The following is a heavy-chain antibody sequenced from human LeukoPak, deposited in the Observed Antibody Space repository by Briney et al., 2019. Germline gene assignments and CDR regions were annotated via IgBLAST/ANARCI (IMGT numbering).Heavy chain of an antibody. CDR1: GSTFSNAW. D-gene: IGHD2/OR15-2a*01. CDR2: IKSKTDGGTT. J-gene: IGHJ3*02. V-gene: IGHV3-15*01. CDR3: AKDFRPLSLNDAFDI. Sequence: PGGSLRLSCAASGSTFSNAWMSWVRQAPGKGLEWVGRIKSKTDGGTTDYAAPVKGRFTISRDDSKNTLYLQMNSLRTADTAVYYCAKDFRPLSLNDAFDIWGQGTMVTVSS.